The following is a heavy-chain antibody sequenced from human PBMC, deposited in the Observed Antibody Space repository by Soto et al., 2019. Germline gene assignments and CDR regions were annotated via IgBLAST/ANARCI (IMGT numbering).Heavy chain of an antibody. J-gene: IGHJ4*02. CDR3: ARDAADTPMVY. CDR2: IIPQFPTP. D-gene: IGHD5-18*01. CDR1: GGIFRSNA. Sequence: QVQLVQSGAEVRKPGSSVKVSCKSSGGIFRSNAISWVRQAPGQGLEWMGAIIPQFPTPYYAQKFQGRVTITADESTSTAYMALNSLSSDDAAEAFYARDAADTPMVYWGQGTLLTVSS. V-gene: IGHV1-69*01.